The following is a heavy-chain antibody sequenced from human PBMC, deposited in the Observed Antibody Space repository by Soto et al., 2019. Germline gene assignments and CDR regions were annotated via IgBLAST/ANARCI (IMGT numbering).Heavy chain of an antibody. Sequence: ASVKVSCKASGYTFTSYDINWVRQATGQGLEWMGWMNPNSGNTGYAQKFQGRVTMTRNTSISTAYMELSSLRSEDTAVYYCASQPQGYCSGGSCSWFDPWGQGTLVTVSS. J-gene: IGHJ5*02. V-gene: IGHV1-8*01. D-gene: IGHD2-15*01. CDR2: MNPNSGNT. CDR1: GYTFTSYD. CDR3: ASQPQGYCSGGSCSWFDP.